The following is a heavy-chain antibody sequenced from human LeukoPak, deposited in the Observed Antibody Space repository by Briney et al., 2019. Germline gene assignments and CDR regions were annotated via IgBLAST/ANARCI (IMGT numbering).Heavy chain of an antibody. Sequence: PSETLSLTCAVYGGSFTDYYWSWIRQAPGKGLEWIGRIHHSAGTSYNPSLKSRVTISADTSKKQLSLKLTSVTAADTAVFYCARGPVRDDGLTGDSYYYGFDVWGQGTTVTASS. D-gene: IGHD3-9*01. CDR3: ARGPVRDDGLTGDSYYYGFDV. V-gene: IGHV4-34*01. J-gene: IGHJ6*02. CDR2: IHHSAGT. CDR1: GGSFTDYY.